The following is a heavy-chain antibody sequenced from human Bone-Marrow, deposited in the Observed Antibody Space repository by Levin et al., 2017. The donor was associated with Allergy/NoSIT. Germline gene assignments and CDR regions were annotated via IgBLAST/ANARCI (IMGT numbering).Heavy chain of an antibody. CDR2: ISYDGSNK. CDR1: GFTFSTYA. D-gene: IGHD5-24*01. CDR3: VRDTGDGHIYWGLIDY. V-gene: IGHV3-30*14. J-gene: IGHJ4*02. Sequence: SCAASGFTFSTYAMHWVRQAPGKGLEWVAVISYDGSNKYYGDSVKGRSTISRDNSKNTLYLQMNSLRAEDTAVYFCVRDTGDGHIYWGLIDYWGQGTLLTVSS.